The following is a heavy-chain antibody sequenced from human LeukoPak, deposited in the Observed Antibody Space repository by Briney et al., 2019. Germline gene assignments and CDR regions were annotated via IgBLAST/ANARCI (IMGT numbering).Heavy chain of an antibody. CDR3: ARLEVTVVATIDY. D-gene: IGHD5-12*01. Sequence: GSLRLSCAASGFTFSSYSMNWVRQAPGKGLEWVSYISSSSSTIYYADSVKGRFTISRDNAKNSLYLQMNSLRAEDTAVYYCARLEVTVVATIDYWGQGTLVTVSS. V-gene: IGHV3-48*01. CDR2: ISSSSSTI. CDR1: GFTFSSYS. J-gene: IGHJ4*02.